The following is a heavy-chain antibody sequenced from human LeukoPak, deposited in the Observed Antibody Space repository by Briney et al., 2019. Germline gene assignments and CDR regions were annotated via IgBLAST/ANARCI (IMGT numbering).Heavy chain of an antibody. CDR3: ARGIQLSDY. CDR1: GFTFASYA. D-gene: IGHD5-18*01. V-gene: IGHV3-33*08. CDR2: IWYDGSNK. Sequence: GKSLRLSCAASGFTFASYAMYWVRQAPGRGLEWVAVIWYDGSNKYYADSVKGRFTISRDNSKNTLFLQMNSLRAEDTAVFYCARGIQLSDYWGQGTLVTVSS. J-gene: IGHJ4*02.